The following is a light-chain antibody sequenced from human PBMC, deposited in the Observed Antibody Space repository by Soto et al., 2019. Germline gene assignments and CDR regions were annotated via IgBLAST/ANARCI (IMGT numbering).Light chain of an antibody. CDR2: GAS. CDR1: QSVSSSY. CDR3: RPYNNWPVIP. J-gene: IGKJ5*01. Sequence: QSTGTLPLSPEERATLSCRPIQSVSSSYFAWYQQKSGQAPRLLIYGASTRATGIPARFSGSGYGTEFTLTISSLQPEDFVVYYCRPYNNWPVIPFGQGGSLEIK. V-gene: IGKV3D-15*01.